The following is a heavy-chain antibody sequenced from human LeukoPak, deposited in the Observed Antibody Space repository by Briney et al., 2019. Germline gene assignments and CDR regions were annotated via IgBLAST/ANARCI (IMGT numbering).Heavy chain of an antibody. J-gene: IGHJ4*02. CDR2: IKQDGSEK. Sequence: PGGSLRLSCAASGFTFSSYWMSWVRQAPGKGVEWVANIKQDGSEKYYVDSVKGRFTISRDNAKNSLYLQMNSLRAEDTAVYYCARDVYDFWSGYYEGFLYWGQGTLVTVSS. V-gene: IGHV3-7*01. CDR1: GFTFSSYW. CDR3: ARDVYDFWSGYYEGFLY. D-gene: IGHD3-3*01.